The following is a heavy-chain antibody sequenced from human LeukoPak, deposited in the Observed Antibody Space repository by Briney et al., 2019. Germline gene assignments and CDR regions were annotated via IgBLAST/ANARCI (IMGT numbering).Heavy chain of an antibody. CDR1: GGSISSSSYY. CDR3: ARGRPYYYYMDV. V-gene: IGHV4-39*07. Sequence: SETLSLTCTVSGGSISSSSYYWGWIRQPPGKGLEWIGSIYYSGSTYYNPSLKSRVTISVDTSKNQFSLKLSSVTAADTAVYYCARGRPYYYYMDVWAKGPRSPSP. J-gene: IGHJ6*03. CDR2: IYYSGST.